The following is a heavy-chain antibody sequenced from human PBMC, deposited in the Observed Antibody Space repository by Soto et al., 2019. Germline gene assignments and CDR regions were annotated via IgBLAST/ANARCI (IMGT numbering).Heavy chain of an antibody. J-gene: IGHJ4*02. V-gene: IGHV1-18*01. Sequence: QVQLVQSEAEVKKPGASVKVSCKPYGYKFIDYGLSWVRQAPGQGLEWVGWISADNGNTDYAQKLQGRVTMATDTSTRTAYMELRSLRFDDTAVYYCARRKYGVDTVDYWGQGTLVTVSS. CDR2: ISADNGNT. D-gene: IGHD2-8*01. CDR1: GYKFIDYG. CDR3: ARRKYGVDTVDY.